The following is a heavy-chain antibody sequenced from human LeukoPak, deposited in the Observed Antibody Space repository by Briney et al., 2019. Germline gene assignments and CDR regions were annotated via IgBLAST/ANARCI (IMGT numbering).Heavy chain of an antibody. CDR2: IDSNGSTI. Sequence: GGSLRLSCSGSGFTFSSYEMNWVRQAPGKGLEWISFIDSNGSTIYYADSVKGRFTISRDNAKKSLYLQMNSLRVEDTAVYYCARGGILEWLLGWGQGTLVTVSS. J-gene: IGHJ4*02. D-gene: IGHD3-3*01. CDR1: GFTFSSYE. CDR3: ARGGILEWLLG. V-gene: IGHV3-48*03.